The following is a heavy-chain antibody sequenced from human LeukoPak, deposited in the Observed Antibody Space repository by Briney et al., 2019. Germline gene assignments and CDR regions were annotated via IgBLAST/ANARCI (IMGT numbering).Heavy chain of an antibody. CDR3: ARDQRTYASSAVNFDY. Sequence: GASVKVSCKASGYTFTSYGISWVRQAPGQGLEWMGWISAYNGNTNYAQKLQGRVTMTTDTSTSTAYMELRSLRSDDTAVYYCARDQRTYASSAVNFDYWGQGTLVTVSS. CDR1: GYTFTSYG. J-gene: IGHJ4*02. D-gene: IGHD2-15*01. CDR2: ISAYNGNT. V-gene: IGHV1-18*04.